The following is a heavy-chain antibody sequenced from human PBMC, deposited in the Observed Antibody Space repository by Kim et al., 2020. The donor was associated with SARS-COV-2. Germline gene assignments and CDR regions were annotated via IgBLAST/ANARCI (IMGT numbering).Heavy chain of an antibody. Sequence: GGSLRLSCTASGFSFSIYSMNWVRQAPGKGLEWVSAITGRSSSINYADSVKGRFTISRDNAKNSLFLRINSLRAEDTAVYYCARDLGPMDVCGQGTTVAV. D-gene: IGHD7-27*01. CDR2: ITGRSSSI. CDR1: GFSFSIYS. J-gene: IGHJ6*02. V-gene: IGHV3-21*01. CDR3: ARDLGPMDV.